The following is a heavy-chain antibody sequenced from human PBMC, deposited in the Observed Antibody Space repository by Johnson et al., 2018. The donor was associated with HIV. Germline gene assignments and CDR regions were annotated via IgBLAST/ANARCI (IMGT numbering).Heavy chain of an antibody. J-gene: IGHJ3*02. CDR1: RFTFKNYW. CDR3: ARDRRQFLEWVSDAVDI. Sequence: VQLVESGGGLVQPGGSLRLSCAASRFTFKNYWMTWVRQAPGKGLEWVANIKEDGSEKYYVDSVKGRFTISRDNAKNSLYLQMSSLRVADTAVYYCARDRRQFLEWVSDAVDIWGQGTMVTVSS. D-gene: IGHD3-3*01. CDR2: IKEDGSEK. V-gene: IGHV3-7*01.